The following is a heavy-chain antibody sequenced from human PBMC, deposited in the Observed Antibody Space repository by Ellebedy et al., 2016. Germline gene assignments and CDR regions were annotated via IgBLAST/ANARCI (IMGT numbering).Heavy chain of an antibody. D-gene: IGHD2-8*01. CDR3: AKGVMVYAIDYFDY. CDR1: GFTFDDYA. J-gene: IGHJ4*02. CDR2: ISWNSGSI. V-gene: IGHV3-9*01. Sequence: SLKISXAASGFTFDDYAMHWVRQAPGKGLEWVSGISWNSGSIGYADSVKGRFTISRDNAKNSLYLQMNSLRAEDTALYYCAKGVMVYAIDYFDYWGQGTLVTVSS.